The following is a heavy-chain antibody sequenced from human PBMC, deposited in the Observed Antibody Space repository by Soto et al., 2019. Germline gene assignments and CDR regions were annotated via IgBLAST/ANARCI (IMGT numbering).Heavy chain of an antibody. Sequence: GESLKISCQGSGYSFASYWIGWVRQVPGKDLEWMGITYPGDSDTRYSPSFQGQVTISADKSLRTAYLQWTSLKASDTALYYCARNRSFKIGFYYDGMDVWGQGTTVTVYS. CDR2: TYPGDSDT. CDR1: GYSFASYW. CDR3: ARNRSFKIGFYYDGMDV. D-gene: IGHD6-6*01. J-gene: IGHJ6*02. V-gene: IGHV5-51*01.